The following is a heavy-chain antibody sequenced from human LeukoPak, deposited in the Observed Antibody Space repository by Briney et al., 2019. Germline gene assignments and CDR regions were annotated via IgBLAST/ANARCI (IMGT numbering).Heavy chain of an antibody. CDR1: GYTFTNYY. V-gene: IGHV1-46*01. CDR2: ISTSGGIT. Sequence: VASVKVSCKASGYTFTNYYMHWVRQAPGQGLEWMGMISTSGGITTYAQKFQGRVTMTRDTSTSTVYMELSSLRSEDTAVYYCARDSGSYPSDAFDIWGQGTMVTV. CDR3: ARDSGSYPSDAFDI. J-gene: IGHJ3*02. D-gene: IGHD1-26*01.